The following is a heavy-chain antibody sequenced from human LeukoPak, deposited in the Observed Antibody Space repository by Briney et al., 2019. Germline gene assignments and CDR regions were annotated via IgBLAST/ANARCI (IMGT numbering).Heavy chain of an antibody. V-gene: IGHV4-34*01. CDR2: INHSGST. CDR1: GGSFSGYY. Sequence: SETLSLTCAVDGGSFSGYYWSWIRQPPGKGLEWIGEINHSGSTNYNPSLKSRVTISVDTSKNQFSLKLSSVTAADTAVYYCARGQASQTSFWFDPWGQGTLVTVSS. D-gene: IGHD6-6*01. J-gene: IGHJ5*02. CDR3: ARGQASQTSFWFDP.